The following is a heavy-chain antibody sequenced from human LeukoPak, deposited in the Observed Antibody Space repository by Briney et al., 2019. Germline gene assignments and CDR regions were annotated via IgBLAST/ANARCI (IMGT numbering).Heavy chain of an antibody. CDR1: GGSFSSSTYY. V-gene: IGHV4-39*01. Sequence: PSETLSLTCTVSGGSFSSSTYYWGWIRQPPGKGLEWIGSIYYSGSTYFNPFLKSRVTISVDTSKNQFSLKLSSVTAADTAVYYCARQRDTLVRGIIITPLDYWGQGTLVTVSS. J-gene: IGHJ4*01. D-gene: IGHD3-10*01. CDR2: IYYSGST. CDR3: ARQRDTLVRGIIITPLDY.